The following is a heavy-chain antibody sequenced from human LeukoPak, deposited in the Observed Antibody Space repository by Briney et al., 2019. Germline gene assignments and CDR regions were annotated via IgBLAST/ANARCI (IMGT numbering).Heavy chain of an antibody. J-gene: IGHJ4*02. D-gene: IGHD3-9*01. CDR1: GVSISSGGYY. V-gene: IGHV4-31*03. Sequence: PSETLSLTCTVSGVSISSGGYYWSWLRQHPGKGLEWIGYIYYSGSTYYNPSLKSRVTISVDTSKNQFSLKLSSVTAADTAVYYCARVRYCFDYWGQGTLVIVSS. CDR3: ARVRYCFDY. CDR2: IYYSGST.